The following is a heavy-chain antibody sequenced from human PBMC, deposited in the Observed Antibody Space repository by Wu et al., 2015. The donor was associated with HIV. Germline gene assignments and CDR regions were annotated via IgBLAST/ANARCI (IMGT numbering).Heavy chain of an antibody. V-gene: IGHV1-69*14. J-gene: IGHJ3*02. D-gene: IGHD2-2*01. CDR1: GVTFSDYA. CDR2: IIPMFGTP. Sequence: QVQLLQSGAEVKKPGSSVTVSCKASGVTFSDYAISWVREAPGQGLEWMGSIIPMFGTPTYAQRFQGTVTITADKSTSTAYMELNRLRPEDTAMYYCASDRGVVVPAAASKIWGQGTMVTVSS. CDR3: ASDRGVVVPAAASKI.